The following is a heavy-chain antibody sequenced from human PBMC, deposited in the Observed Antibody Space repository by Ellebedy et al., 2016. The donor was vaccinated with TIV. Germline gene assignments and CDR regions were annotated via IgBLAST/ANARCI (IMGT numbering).Heavy chain of an antibody. V-gene: IGHV3-21*01. D-gene: IGHD3-10*01. CDR1: GFTFSSYS. J-gene: IGHJ6*02. Sequence: GGSLRLXXAASGFTFSSYSMNWVRQAPGKWLEWVSSISSSSSYTNYADSVKGRFTISRDNAKNSLYLQMNSLRAEDTAVYYCARERLVLLWFGESNHLEHGMDVWGQGTTVTVSS. CDR2: ISSSSSYT. CDR3: ARERLVLLWFGESNHLEHGMDV.